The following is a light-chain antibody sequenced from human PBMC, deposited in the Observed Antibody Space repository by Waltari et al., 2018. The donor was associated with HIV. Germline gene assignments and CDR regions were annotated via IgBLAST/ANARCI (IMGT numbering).Light chain of an antibody. CDR2: DNN. J-gene: IGLJ3*02. V-gene: IGLV1-51*01. CDR1: TPNIGNDS. Sequence: QSVLTQPPSVSAAPGQKVTISCPGSTPNIGNDSVSWYQHVPGAAPRLLIYDNNKRPSGIPDRFSGSRSGTSATLGITGLQTGDEAHYYCGTWDRSLSAAVFGGGTKLTVL. CDR3: GTWDRSLSAAV.